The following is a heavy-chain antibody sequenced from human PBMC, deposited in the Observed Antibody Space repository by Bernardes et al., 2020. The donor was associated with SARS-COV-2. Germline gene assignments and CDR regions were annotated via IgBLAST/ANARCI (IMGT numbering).Heavy chain of an antibody. CDR2: ISYDGSNK. D-gene: IGHD2-2*01. CDR3: AREFGCSSTSCQGYFDY. CDR1: GFTFSSYA. Sequence: GGSLRLSCAASGFTFSSYAMHWVRQAPGKGLEWVAVISYDGSNKYYADSVKGRFTISRDNSKNTLYLQMNSLRAEDTAVYYCAREFGCSSTSCQGYFDYWGQGTLVTVSS. J-gene: IGHJ4*02. V-gene: IGHV3-30*04.